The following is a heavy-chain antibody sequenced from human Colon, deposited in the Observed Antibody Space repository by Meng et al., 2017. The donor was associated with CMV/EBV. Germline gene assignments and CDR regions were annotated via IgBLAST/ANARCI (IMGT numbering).Heavy chain of an antibody. V-gene: IGHV3-15*01. Sequence: AASGFSFNTAWMSWVRQAPGKGLEWVGRIKSKTEGGTTDYDAPTQGRFTLSRDDSTNTVYLQMNSLKTEDTAMYYCATGAGKSDLDYWGQGTLVTVSS. CDR2: IKSKTEGGTT. CDR3: ATGAGKSDLDY. J-gene: IGHJ4*02. D-gene: IGHD3-10*01. CDR1: GFSFNTAW.